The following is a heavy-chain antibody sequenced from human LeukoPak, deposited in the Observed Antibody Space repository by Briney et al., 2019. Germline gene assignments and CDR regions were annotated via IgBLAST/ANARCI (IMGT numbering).Heavy chain of an antibody. V-gene: IGHV3-11*01. J-gene: IGHJ4*02. CDR3: ARGVAGATTSSMVFDY. CDR1: GFTFSDYC. Sequence: GGSLRLSCAASGFTFSDYCMSWIRQAPGKGLEWVSYISSSGSTIYYADSVKGRFTISRDNAKNSLYLQMNSLRAEDTAVYYCARGVAGATTSSMVFDYWGQGTLVTVSS. D-gene: IGHD1-26*01. CDR2: ISSSGSTI.